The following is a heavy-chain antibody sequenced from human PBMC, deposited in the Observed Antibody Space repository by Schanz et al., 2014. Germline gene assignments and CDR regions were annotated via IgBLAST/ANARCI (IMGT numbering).Heavy chain of an antibody. J-gene: IGHJ6*02. V-gene: IGHV3-15*01. CDR1: GFPFSNAY. CDR2: IKNNADGGTA. D-gene: IGHD6-25*01. CDR3: ARMRRSGLSGMDV. Sequence: VVESGGGLVKPGGSLRLSCAASGFPFSNAYMAWLRQVPGKGLEWVGHIKNNADGGTAHYAAPVKGRFTISRDNAKNSLYLQMNSLRAEDTAVYFCARMRRSGLSGMDVWGRGTTVIVSS.